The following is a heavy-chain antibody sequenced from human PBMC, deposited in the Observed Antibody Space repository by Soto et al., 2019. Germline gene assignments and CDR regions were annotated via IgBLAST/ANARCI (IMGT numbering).Heavy chain of an antibody. J-gene: IGHJ4*02. Sequence: TSETLSLTCTVSGGSISSYYWSWIRQPPGKGLEWIGYIYYSGSTNYNPSLKSRVTISVDTSKNQFSLKLSSVTAADTAVYYCARDDYGLDYWGQGTLVTVSS. CDR1: GGSISSYY. CDR3: ARDDYGLDY. D-gene: IGHD3-10*01. V-gene: IGHV4-59*01. CDR2: IYYSGST.